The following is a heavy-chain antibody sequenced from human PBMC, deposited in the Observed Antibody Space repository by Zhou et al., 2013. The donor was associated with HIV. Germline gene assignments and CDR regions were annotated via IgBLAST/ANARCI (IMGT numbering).Heavy chain of an antibody. CDR1: GGTFSTYA. CDR3: ARGLSGLRFPYYGMDV. CDR2: INPNSGGT. J-gene: IGHJ6*02. V-gene: IGHV1-2*02. Sequence: LVQSGAEVKKPGSSVKVSCKASGGTFSTYAISWVRQAPGQGLEWMGWINPNSGGTNYAQKFQGRVTMTRDTSISTAYMELSRLRSDDTAVYYCARGLSGLRFPYYGMDVWGQGTTVTGLL. D-gene: IGHD5-12*01.